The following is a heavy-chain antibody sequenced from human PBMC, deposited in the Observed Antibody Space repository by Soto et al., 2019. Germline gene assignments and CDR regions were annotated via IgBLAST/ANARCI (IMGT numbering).Heavy chain of an antibody. CDR1: GFTFSRYW. V-gene: IGHV3-7*02. Sequence: EVQVVESGGGLVQPGGSLRLSCAASGFTFSRYWMNWVRQAPGKGLEWVANIKEDGSEKNYVDSVRGRFTISRDNAKNSLSLQMNSLRADDTAVYYCLCQTIDPWGQGTLVTVSS. D-gene: IGHD3-10*02. J-gene: IGHJ5*02. CDR2: IKEDGSEK. CDR3: LCQTIDP.